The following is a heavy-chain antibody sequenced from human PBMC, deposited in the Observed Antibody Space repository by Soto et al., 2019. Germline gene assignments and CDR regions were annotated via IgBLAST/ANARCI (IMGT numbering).Heavy chain of an antibody. J-gene: IGHJ5*02. CDR1: GYTSTNYA. CDR3: ARDGTGYYTPDL. D-gene: IGHD3-9*01. CDR2: ITAGNGNT. V-gene: IGHV1-3*01. Sequence: QVQLVQSGAEVKKPGASVKVSCKASGYTSTNYAIHWVRQAPGQRLEWMGWITAGNGNTKYSQYFQGRVTITRDTSANTAYMELSSLRSEDTAVYYCARDGTGYYTPDLWGQGTLVTVSS.